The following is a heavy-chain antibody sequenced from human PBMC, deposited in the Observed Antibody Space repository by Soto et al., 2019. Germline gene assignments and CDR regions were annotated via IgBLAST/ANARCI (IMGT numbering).Heavy chain of an antibody. V-gene: IGHV1-2*02. CDR2: INPNSGGT. Sequence: QVQLVQSGVEVKKPGASVKVSCKASGYTFTGYYMHWVRQAPGQGLEWVGWINPNSGGTNYAQKVQGRVTMARDTSISTAYMELGRLRSDDTAVYYCARERCGGDCYSLDYWGQGTLVTVSS. CDR3: ARERCGGDCYSLDY. CDR1: GYTFTGYY. D-gene: IGHD2-21*02. J-gene: IGHJ4*02.